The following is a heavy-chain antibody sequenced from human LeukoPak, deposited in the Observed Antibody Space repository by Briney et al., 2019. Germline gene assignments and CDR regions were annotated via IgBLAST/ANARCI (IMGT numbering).Heavy chain of an antibody. CDR3: ARAAGHSSSWDY. CDR2: INPNTGGT. CDR1: GYTFPGHH. J-gene: IGHJ4*02. V-gene: IGHV1-2*06. Sequence: ASVKVSCKASGYTFPGHHIHWVRQAPGQGLEWMGRINPNTGGTNYEQEFQGRVTMTTDTSISTAYMELSRLKSDDTAVYFCARAAGHSSSWDYWGQGTLVTVSS. D-gene: IGHD6-13*01.